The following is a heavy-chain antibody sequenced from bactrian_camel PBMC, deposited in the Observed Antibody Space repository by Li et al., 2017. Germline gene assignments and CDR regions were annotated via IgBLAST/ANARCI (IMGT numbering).Heavy chain of an antibody. CDR1: GFTFSSYW. Sequence: QLVESGGGLVEPGGSLRLSCAASGFTFSSYWMYWVRQAPGKGLEWVSTINSGGGTTYYADSVKGRFTISRDNDKNTWYLQMNSLKPQDTAVYYCTADLLKVEEQLITHGALSCDWTQGTQVTVS. CDR3: TADLLKVEEQLITHGALSCD. J-gene: IGHJ4*01. CDR2: INSGGGTT. D-gene: IGHD1*01. V-gene: IGHV3S25*01.